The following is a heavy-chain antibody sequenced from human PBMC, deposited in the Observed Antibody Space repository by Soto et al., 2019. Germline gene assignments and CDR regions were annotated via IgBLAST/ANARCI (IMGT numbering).Heavy chain of an antibody. J-gene: IGHJ4*02. Sequence: PGGSLRLSCVAAGFIVSNNYMSWVRQAPGKGLEWVSVIYSGGNTFYADSVKGRFTVSRDTSKNTLYLQMKSLRAEDTAVYYCATSDSSGWFNFEYWGQGTLVTVSS. D-gene: IGHD6-19*01. CDR2: IYSGGNT. CDR1: GFIVSNNY. CDR3: ATSDSSGWFNFEY. V-gene: IGHV3-53*01.